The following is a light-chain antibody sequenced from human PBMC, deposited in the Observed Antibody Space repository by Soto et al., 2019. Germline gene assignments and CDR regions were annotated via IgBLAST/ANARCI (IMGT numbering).Light chain of an antibody. CDR1: NFNIGSHT. Sequence: SVLTQPPSASGTPGQRVTISCSGSNFNIGSHTVNWYQQLPGTAPKLLMHNNNQRPSGVPDRFSGSKSGTSASLAISGLQSEDEADYSCSVWDDSLKGWVFGGGTKLTVL. V-gene: IGLV1-44*01. J-gene: IGLJ3*02. CDR3: SVWDDSLKGWV. CDR2: NNN.